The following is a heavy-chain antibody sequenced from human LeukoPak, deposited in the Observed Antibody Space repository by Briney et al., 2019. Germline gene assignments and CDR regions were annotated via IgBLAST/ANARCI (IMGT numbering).Heavy chain of an antibody. D-gene: IGHD3-22*01. CDR2: ISPNSGGT. Sequence: ASVKVSCKASGYTFTGYYIHWVRQAPGQGLEWMGWISPNSGGTNSAQKFQGRVTMTRDPSISTAYMELSRLRSGDTAVYYCARGLTIIRTAPRAPLDIWGQGTMVTVSS. J-gene: IGHJ3*02. CDR3: ARGLTIIRTAPRAPLDI. V-gene: IGHV1-2*02. CDR1: GYTFTGYY.